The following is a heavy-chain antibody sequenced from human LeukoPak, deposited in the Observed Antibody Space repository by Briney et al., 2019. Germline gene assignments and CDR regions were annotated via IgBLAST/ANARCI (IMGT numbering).Heavy chain of an antibody. CDR2: IKPDGSDQ. D-gene: IGHD1-26*01. CDR3: ARWSLGDY. CDR1: GFTFSSYW. V-gene: IGHV3-7*01. Sequence: GGSLRLSCAASGFTFSSYWMSWVRQAPGKGLEWVANIKPDGSDQYYVDSVKGRFTISRDNAKNSLYLQMNSLRAEDTAIYYCARWSLGDYWGQGTLVTVSS. J-gene: IGHJ4*02.